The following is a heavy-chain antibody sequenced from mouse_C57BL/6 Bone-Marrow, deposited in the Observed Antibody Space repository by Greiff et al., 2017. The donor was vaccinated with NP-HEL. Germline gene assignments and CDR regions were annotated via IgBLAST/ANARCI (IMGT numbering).Heavy chain of an antibody. CDR3: ARDNSYDAMDY. D-gene: IGHD1-1*01. V-gene: IGHV5-4*01. Sequence: EVKLVESGGGLVKPGGSLKLSCAASGFTFSSYAMSWVRQTPEKRLEWVATISDGGSYTYYPDNVKGRFTISRDNAKNNLYLQMSHLKSEDTAMYYCARDNSYDAMDYWGQGTSVTVSS. J-gene: IGHJ4*01. CDR2: ISDGGSYT. CDR1: GFTFSSYA.